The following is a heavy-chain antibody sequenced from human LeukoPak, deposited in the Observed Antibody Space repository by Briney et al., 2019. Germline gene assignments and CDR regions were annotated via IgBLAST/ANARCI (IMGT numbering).Heavy chain of an antibody. V-gene: IGHV3-15*01. Sequence: GGSLRLSCAASGFTVGSNTMSWVRQAPGKGLEWVGHSKSKTDGGTTDCAAPVKGRFTISRDDSKNTLYLQMNSLKSDDTAVYYCTTWDGVDWGQGTMVTVSS. CDR3: TTWDGVD. D-gene: IGHD1-26*01. CDR1: GFTVGSNT. J-gene: IGHJ3*01. CDR2: SKSKTDGGTT.